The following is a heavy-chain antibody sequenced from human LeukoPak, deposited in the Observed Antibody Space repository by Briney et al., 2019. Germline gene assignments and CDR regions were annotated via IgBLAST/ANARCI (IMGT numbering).Heavy chain of an antibody. J-gene: IGHJ4*02. D-gene: IGHD2-15*01. CDR2: ISSSGSTI. V-gene: IGHV3-48*03. CDR1: RFTFSSYE. Sequence: PGGSLRLSCAASRFTFSSYEMNWVRQAPGKGLEWVSYISSSGSTIYYADSVKGRFTISRDNAKNSLYLQMNRLRAEDTAVYYCAREIRYCSGSKRYLFDYWGQGTLVTVSS. CDR3: AREIRYCSGSKRYLFDY.